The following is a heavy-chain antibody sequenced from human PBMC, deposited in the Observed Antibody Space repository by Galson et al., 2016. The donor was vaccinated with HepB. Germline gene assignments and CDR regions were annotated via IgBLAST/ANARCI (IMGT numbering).Heavy chain of an antibody. V-gene: IGHV1-69*01. CDR1: GIFNKYA. CDR3: ARDKGGTYRFDY. Sequence: GIFNKYALSWVRQAPGQGLEWMGGIRPIFGTTDYAQAFQGRVTITADESTRTVFMELTSLVSEDKAVYYCARDKGGTYRFDYWGQGTPVTFSS. D-gene: IGHD1-26*01. J-gene: IGHJ4*02. CDR2: IRPIFGTT.